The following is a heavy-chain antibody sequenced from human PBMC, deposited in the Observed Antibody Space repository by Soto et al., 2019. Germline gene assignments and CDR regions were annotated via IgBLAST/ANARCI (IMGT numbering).Heavy chain of an antibody. V-gene: IGHV1-69*13. CDR2: IIPNFGTA. D-gene: IGHD3-22*01. CDR3: ASGRFVYYYDSSGYYYYYYYGMDV. J-gene: IGHJ6*02. CDR1: GGSFRRYA. Sequence: VASVKVSCQASGGSFRRYAICWVRQAPGEGLEWMGEIIPNFGTANYAQKFQGRVTITADESTSTAYMELSSLRSEDTAVYYCASGRFVYYYDSSGYYYYYYYGMDVWGQGTTVTVSS.